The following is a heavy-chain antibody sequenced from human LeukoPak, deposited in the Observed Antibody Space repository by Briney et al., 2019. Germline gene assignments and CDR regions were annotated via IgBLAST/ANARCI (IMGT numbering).Heavy chain of an antibody. CDR1: GFSFSSYE. CDR3: ARVFSSGYSDY. D-gene: IGHD3-22*01. V-gene: IGHV3-48*03. J-gene: IGHJ4*02. CDR2: ISASGSTI. Sequence: PGGSLRLSCAASGFSFSSYEMNWVRQAPGKGLEWVSYISASGSTIYYADSVKGRLTFSRDNSKNLLYLQMNSLRAEDTAVYYCARVFSSGYSDYWGQGTLVTVSS.